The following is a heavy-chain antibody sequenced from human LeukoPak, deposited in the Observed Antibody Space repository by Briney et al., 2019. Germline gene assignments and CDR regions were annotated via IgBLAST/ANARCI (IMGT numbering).Heavy chain of an antibody. CDR1: GFTFSSYE. CDR3: ARDWATTWYGEYFDH. V-gene: IGHV3-48*03. D-gene: IGHD3-10*01. J-gene: IGHJ4*02. CDR2: ISGSGENI. Sequence: GGPLSLFCAASGFTFSSYEMNWVRQAPGEGLEGVSHISGSGENIYYADCVKGRFTISRDNTKNLLYLQMNSLRAEDTAVYYCARDWATTWYGEYFDHWGQGTLVTVSS.